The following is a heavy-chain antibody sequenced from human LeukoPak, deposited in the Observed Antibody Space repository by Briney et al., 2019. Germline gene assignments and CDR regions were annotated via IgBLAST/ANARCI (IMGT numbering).Heavy chain of an antibody. V-gene: IGHV1-3*03. CDR1: GYTFTSYA. J-gene: IGHJ4*02. D-gene: IGHD3-10*01. CDR2: INAGNGNT. CDR3: ARALYGGGSGSHSPNFDY. Sequence: GASVKVSCKASGYTFTSYAMHWVRQAPGQRLEWMGWINAGNGNTKYSQEFQGRVTITRDTSASTAYMELSSLISEDMAVYYCARALYGGGSGSHSPNFDYWGQGTLVTVSS.